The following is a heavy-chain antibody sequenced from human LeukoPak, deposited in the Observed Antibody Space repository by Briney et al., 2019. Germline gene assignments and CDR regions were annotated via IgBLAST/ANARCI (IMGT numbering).Heavy chain of an antibody. Sequence: PSETLSLTCAVSGGSISSGGYSWSWIRQPPGKGLEWIGYIYHSGSTNYNPSLKSRVTISVDTSKNQFSLKLSSVTAADTAVYYCARVYGSGSGNWFDPWGQGTLVTVSS. CDR3: ARVYGSGSGNWFDP. CDR2: IYHSGST. J-gene: IGHJ5*02. CDR1: GGSISSGGYS. D-gene: IGHD3-10*01. V-gene: IGHV4-30-2*01.